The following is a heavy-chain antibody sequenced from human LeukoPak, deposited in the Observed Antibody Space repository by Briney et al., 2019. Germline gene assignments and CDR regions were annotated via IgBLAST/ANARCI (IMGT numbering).Heavy chain of an antibody. CDR3: ARYVWGSYPTFEDY. J-gene: IGHJ4*02. D-gene: IGHD3-16*02. CDR2: IYYSGST. CDR1: GGSISSYY. Sequence: SETLSLTCAVSGGSISSYYWSWIRQPPGKGLEWIAYIYYSGSTHHNPSLKSRVTISVDTSKNQFSLKLSSVTAADTTVYYCARYVWGSYPTFEDYWGQGTLVTVSS. V-gene: IGHV4-59*01.